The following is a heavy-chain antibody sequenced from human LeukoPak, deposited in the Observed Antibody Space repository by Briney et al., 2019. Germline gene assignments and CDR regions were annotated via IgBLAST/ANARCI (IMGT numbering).Heavy chain of an antibody. J-gene: IGHJ6*02. D-gene: IGHD6-6*01. CDR2: IYSGGNT. V-gene: IGHV3-66*01. CDR1: GFTVSSNY. Sequence: AGGSLRLSCAASGFTVSSNYMSWVRQAPGKGLEWVSVIYSGGNTYYADSVKGRFTISRDNSKNTLYLQMNSLRAEDTAIYYCARVYSCSSGYYYYGMDVWGQGTTVTVSS. CDR3: ARVYSCSSGYYYYGMDV.